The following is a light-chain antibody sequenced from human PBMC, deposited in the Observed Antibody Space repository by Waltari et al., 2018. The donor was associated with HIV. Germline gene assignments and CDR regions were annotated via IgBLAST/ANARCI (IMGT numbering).Light chain of an antibody. CDR1: NIGNKN. CDR2: YDR. J-gene: IGLJ2*01. V-gene: IGLV3-21*04. Sequence: SYVLTQPPSVSVAPGKTATITCGGNNIGNKNVNWYQKKPGQAPVVVIFYDRDRPSGIPSRFSRSRSANMAPLTISRVEAGDEADYYCQVCDSDSDHVVFGVGTKLTAL. CDR3: QVCDSDSDHVV.